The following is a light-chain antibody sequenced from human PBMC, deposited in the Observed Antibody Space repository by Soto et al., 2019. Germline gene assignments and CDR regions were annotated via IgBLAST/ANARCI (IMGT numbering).Light chain of an antibody. V-gene: IGKV1-39*01. CDR2: AAS. J-gene: IGKJ1*01. CDR3: QQTYSSVWT. Sequence: DIQMTQSPSSLSASVGDRVTITCRASQSITSCLNWYQQKPGKAPNLLIYAASTLQSGVPSRFGGSGSGTDFTLTISSLQPEDFATYYCQQTYSSVWTFGQGTKVDIK. CDR1: QSITSC.